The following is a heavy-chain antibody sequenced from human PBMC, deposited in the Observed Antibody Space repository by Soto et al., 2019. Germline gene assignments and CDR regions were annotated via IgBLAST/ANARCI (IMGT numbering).Heavy chain of an antibody. J-gene: IGHJ4*02. CDR1: GGSISSYY. V-gene: IGHV4-59*01. Sequence: SETLSLTCTVSGGSISSYYWSWIRQPPGKGLEWIGYIYYSGSTNYNPSLKSRVTISVDTSKNQFSLKLSSVTAADTAVYYCARGLNYAFWSGSLADYWGQGTLVTVSS. CDR3: ARGLNYAFWSGSLADY. CDR2: IYYSGST. D-gene: IGHD3-3*01.